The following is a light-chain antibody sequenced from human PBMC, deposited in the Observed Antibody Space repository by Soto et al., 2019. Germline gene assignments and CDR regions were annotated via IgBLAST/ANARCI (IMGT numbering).Light chain of an antibody. Sequence: QSALTQPASVSGSPGQSITISCTGTSSDLGSYNLVSWYQQHPGKAPKLMIYEGSKRPSGVSNRFSGSKSGNTASLTISGLQAEDEADYYCCSYAGSSTYVFGTGTKLTAL. CDR1: SSDLGSYNL. V-gene: IGLV2-23*01. CDR3: CSYAGSSTYV. CDR2: EGS. J-gene: IGLJ1*01.